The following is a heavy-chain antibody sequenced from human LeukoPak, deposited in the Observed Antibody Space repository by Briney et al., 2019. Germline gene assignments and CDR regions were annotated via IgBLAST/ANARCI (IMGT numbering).Heavy chain of an antibody. Sequence: GGSLRLSCAASGFTFSNYAMSWVRQAPGKGLEWVSSISSSSGYIYYADSVKGRFTISRVNSKNTLYLQMNSLRAEDTAVYYCASGYCSGGHCYSVYFQHWGQGTLVTVSS. CDR1: GFTFSNYA. CDR3: ASGYCSGGHCYSVYFQH. CDR2: ISSSSGYI. J-gene: IGHJ1*01. D-gene: IGHD2-15*01. V-gene: IGHV3-21*04.